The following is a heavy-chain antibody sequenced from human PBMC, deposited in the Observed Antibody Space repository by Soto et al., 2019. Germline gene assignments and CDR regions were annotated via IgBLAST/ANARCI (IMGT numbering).Heavy chain of an antibody. V-gene: IGHV4-31*03. Sequence: PSETLSLTCTVSGGSISSGGYYWSWIRQHPGKGLEWIGYIYYSGNTYYNPSLKSRVTISEDTSKNQFSLKLSSVTAADTAVYYCARATYYYDSSGYSDRDLDYWGQGTLVTVSS. CDR3: ARATYYYDSSGYSDRDLDY. CDR1: GGSISSGGYY. D-gene: IGHD3-22*01. CDR2: IYYSGNT. J-gene: IGHJ4*02.